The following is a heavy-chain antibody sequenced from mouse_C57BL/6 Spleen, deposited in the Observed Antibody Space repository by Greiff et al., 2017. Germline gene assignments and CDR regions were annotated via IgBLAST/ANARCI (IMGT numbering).Heavy chain of an antibody. V-gene: IGHV1-42*01. Sequence: VQLQQSGPELVKPGASVKISCKASGYSFTGYYMNWVKQSPEKSLEWIGEINPSTGGTTYNQKFKAKATLTVDTSSITAYMQLKSLTSEDSAVYYCARAYYSNHEGFAYWGQGTLVTVSA. CDR3: ARAYYSNHEGFAY. J-gene: IGHJ3*01. CDR2: INPSTGGT. D-gene: IGHD2-5*01. CDR1: GYSFTGYY.